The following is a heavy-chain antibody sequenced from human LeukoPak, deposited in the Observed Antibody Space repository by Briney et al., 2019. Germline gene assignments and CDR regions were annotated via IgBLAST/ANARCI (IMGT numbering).Heavy chain of an antibody. Sequence: GGSLRLSCAASGFTFSSYAMHWVRQAPGKGLEWVAVISYDGSNKYYADSVKGRFTISRDNSKNTLYLQMNSLRAEDTAVYYCARERGGRYYYYRMEVWGQGTTVTVSS. D-gene: IGHD2-15*01. V-gene: IGHV3-30*04. CDR2: ISYDGSNK. J-gene: IGHJ6*01. CDR1: GFTFSSYA. CDR3: ARERGGRYYYYRMEV.